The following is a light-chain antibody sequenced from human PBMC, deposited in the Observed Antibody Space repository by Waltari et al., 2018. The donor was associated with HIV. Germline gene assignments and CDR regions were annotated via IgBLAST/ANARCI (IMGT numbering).Light chain of an antibody. CDR1: SSDVGGYNY. CDR2: YVT. Sequence: QSALTQPRPVSGSPAQSVTLPCPGSSSDVGGYNYVSCYQQHPRNAPKLMLYYVTKRPAVVPERFSGSKSGNTASLTVSGLQADDDADYYCCSYAGSYTWVFGGGTKLTVL. CDR3: CSYAGSYTWV. J-gene: IGLJ3*02. V-gene: IGLV2-11*01.